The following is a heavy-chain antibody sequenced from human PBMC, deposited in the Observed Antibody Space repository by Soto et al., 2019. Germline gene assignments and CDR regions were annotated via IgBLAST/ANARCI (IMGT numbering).Heavy chain of an antibody. V-gene: IGHV4-30-4*01. CDR2: ISHCGKT. Sequence: SETLSLTCSVSGGSISSGYYYWCWIRQPPGKGLEWIGFISHCGKTYHNPPLKNRLILRIESSNKQFPLKEGSVTPADTDVYYSASSSHYRKVDWG. CDR1: GGSISSGYYY. CDR3: ASSSHYRKVD. J-gene: IGHJ6*02.